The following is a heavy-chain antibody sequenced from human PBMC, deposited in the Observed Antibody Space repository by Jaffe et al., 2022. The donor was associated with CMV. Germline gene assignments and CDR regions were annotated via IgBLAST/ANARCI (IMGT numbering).Heavy chain of an antibody. CDR2: INAGNGNT. CDR3: AREGTSLEGSNLDY. J-gene: IGHJ4*02. V-gene: IGHV1-3*01. D-gene: IGHD3-3*01. CDR1: GYTFTSYA. Sequence: QVQLVQSGAEVKKPGASVKVSCKASGYTFTSYAMHWVRQAPGQRLEWMGWINAGNGNTKYSQKFQGRVTITRDTSASTAYMELSSLRSEDTAVYYCAREGTSLEGSNLDYWGQGTLVTVSS.